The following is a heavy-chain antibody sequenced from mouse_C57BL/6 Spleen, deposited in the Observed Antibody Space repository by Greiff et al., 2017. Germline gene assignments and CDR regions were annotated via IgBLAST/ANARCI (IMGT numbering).Heavy chain of an antibody. J-gene: IGHJ1*03. Sequence: VKLMESGAELVKPGASVKISCKASGYAFSSYWMNWVKQRPGKGLEWIGQIYPGDGDTNYNGKFKGKATLTADKSSSTAYMQLSSLTAEDSAVYFCASGLYSNFGYFDVWGTGTTVTVSS. CDR1: GYAFSSYW. V-gene: IGHV1-80*01. D-gene: IGHD2-5*01. CDR3: ASGLYSNFGYFDV. CDR2: IYPGDGDT.